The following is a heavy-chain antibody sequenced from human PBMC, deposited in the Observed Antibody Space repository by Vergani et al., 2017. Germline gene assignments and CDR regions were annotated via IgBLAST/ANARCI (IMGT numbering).Heavy chain of an antibody. CDR2: ISGSGGNT. D-gene: IGHD3-3*01. CDR1: GFTFSSYA. Sequence: EVQLLESGGNLIQPGGSLRLSCGASGFTFSSYAMTWVRLAPGKGLQWVSAISGSGGNTFYTDSVKGRFTISRDNAKNSLYLQMNSLRAEDTAVYYCARDLRGGKYYDFQANYYYYMDVWGQGTLVTVSS. V-gene: IGHV3-23*01. J-gene: IGHJ6*03. CDR3: ARDLRGGKYYDFQANYYYYMDV.